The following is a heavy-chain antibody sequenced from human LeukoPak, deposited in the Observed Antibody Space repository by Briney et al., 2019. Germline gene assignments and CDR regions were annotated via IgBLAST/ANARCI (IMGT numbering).Heavy chain of an antibody. CDR2: INPNSGGT. CDR1: GYTFTGYY. J-gene: IGHJ6*03. CDR3: ARGSVLRYFDWLFYYYMDV. Sequence: ASVKVSCKASGYTFTGYYMHWVRQAPGQGLEWMGWINPNSGGTNYAQKFQGRVTMTRDTSISTAYMELSRLRSDDTAVYYCARGSVLRYFDWLFYYYMDVWGKGTTVTVSS. V-gene: IGHV1-2*02. D-gene: IGHD3-9*01.